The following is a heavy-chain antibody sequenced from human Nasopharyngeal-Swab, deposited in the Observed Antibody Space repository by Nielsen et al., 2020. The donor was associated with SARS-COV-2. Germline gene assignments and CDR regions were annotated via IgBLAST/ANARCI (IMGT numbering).Heavy chain of an antibody. CDR2: ISSSSSTI. CDR1: GFTFSSYS. Sequence: GESLKISCAASGFTFSSYSMNWVRQAPGKGLEWVSYISSSSSTIYYADSAKGRFTISRDNAKNSLYLQMNSLRAEDTAVYYCARGPHLGVRGVSWFDPWGQGTLVTVSS. V-gene: IGHV3-48*04. J-gene: IGHJ5*02. CDR3: ARGPHLGVRGVSWFDP. D-gene: IGHD3-10*01.